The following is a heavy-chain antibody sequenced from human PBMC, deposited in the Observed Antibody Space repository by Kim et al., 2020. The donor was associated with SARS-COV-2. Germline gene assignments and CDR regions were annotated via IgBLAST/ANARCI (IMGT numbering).Heavy chain of an antibody. CDR2: ISYHRTIE. CDR1: GFVFTSFG. CDR3: AKDTAAERSHYIDV. D-gene: IGHD4-17*01. Sequence: GGSLRLSCSASGFVFTSFGMHWVRQAPGKGLEWVAVISYHRTIEYYADSVKGRFTISRDNSKNTLYLEMNSLRGEDTAVYYCAKDTAAERSHYIDVWGKGTTVIVSS. V-gene: IGHV3-30*18. J-gene: IGHJ6*03.